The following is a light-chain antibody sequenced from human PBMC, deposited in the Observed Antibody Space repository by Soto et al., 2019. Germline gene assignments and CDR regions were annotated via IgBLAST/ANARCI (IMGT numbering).Light chain of an antibody. Sequence: QSVLTQPPSVSGAPGQRVTISCTGRSSNIGAGYDVHWYQQLPGTAPKLLIYGNSNRPSGVPDRFSGSKSGTSAALAITGLQAEDEADYYCQSHDSSLSSYVFGTGTRSPS. CDR2: GNS. V-gene: IGLV1-40*01. CDR3: QSHDSSLSSYV. CDR1: SSNIGAGYD. J-gene: IGLJ1*01.